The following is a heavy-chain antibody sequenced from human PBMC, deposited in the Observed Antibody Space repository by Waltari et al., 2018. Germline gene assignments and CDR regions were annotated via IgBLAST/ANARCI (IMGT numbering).Heavy chain of an antibody. CDR2: IYYSGST. CDR3: ARQPGVVLRFLEWLTRDWYFDL. Sequence: QLQLQESGPGLVKPSETMYLTCTVSGGSISSSSYYWGWIRQPPGQGLEWIGSIYYSGSTYYNPSLKSRVTISVDTSKNQFSLKLSSVTAADTAVYYCARQPGVVLRFLEWLTRDWYFDLWGRGTLVTVSS. J-gene: IGHJ2*01. D-gene: IGHD3-3*01. V-gene: IGHV4-39*01. CDR1: GGSISSSSYY.